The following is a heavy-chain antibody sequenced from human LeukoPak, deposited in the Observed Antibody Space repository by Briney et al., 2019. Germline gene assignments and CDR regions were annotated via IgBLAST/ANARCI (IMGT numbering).Heavy chain of an antibody. D-gene: IGHD2-15*01. CDR1: GGSISSYY. CDR3: ARPARYCSGGSCWDY. Sequence: KTSETLSLTCTVSGGSISSYYWSWIRQPPGKGLEWIGNIYYSGNTNYNPSLKSRVTISVDTSKNQFSLKLTSVTAADTAIYYCARPARYCSGGSCWDYWGQGTLVTVSS. J-gene: IGHJ4*02. V-gene: IGHV4-59*01. CDR2: IYYSGNT.